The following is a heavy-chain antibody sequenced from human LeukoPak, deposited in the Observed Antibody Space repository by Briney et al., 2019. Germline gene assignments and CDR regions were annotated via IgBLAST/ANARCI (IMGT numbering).Heavy chain of an antibody. Sequence: GSLRLSCAASGFIFSTYWMSWIRQPPGKGLEWIGSIYYSGSTYYNPSLKSRVTMSVDTSKSQFSLNLMSVTAADTAVYYCTRDTGTTGEVKFDPWGQGTLVTVSS. J-gene: IGHJ5*02. CDR2: IYYSGST. CDR3: TRDTGTTGEVKFDP. CDR1: GFIFSTYW. D-gene: IGHD4-17*01. V-gene: IGHV4-39*07.